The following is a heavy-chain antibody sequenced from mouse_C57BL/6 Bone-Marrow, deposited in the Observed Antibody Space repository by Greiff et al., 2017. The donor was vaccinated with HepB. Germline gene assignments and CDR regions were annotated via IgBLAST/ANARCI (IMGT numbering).Heavy chain of an antibody. D-gene: IGHD2-14*01. CDR1: GYTFTDYY. J-gene: IGHJ4*01. V-gene: IGHV1-26*01. CDR2: INPNNGGT. Sequence: EVQLQQSGPELVKPGASVKISCKASGYTFTDYYMNWVKQSHGKSLEWIGDINPNNGGTSYNQKFKGKATLTVDKSSSTAYMELRSLTSEDSAVYYCASPSPPVRYYAMDYWGQGTSVTVSS. CDR3: ASPSPPVRYYAMDY.